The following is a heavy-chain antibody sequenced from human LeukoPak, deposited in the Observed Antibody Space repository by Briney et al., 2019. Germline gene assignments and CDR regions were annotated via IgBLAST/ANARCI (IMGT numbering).Heavy chain of an antibody. CDR2: IYYSGST. D-gene: IGHD3-10*01. CDR1: GGSISSHY. CDR3: ARGSRGGYYMDV. J-gene: IGHJ6*03. V-gene: IGHV4-59*11. Sequence: PSETLSLTCTVSGGSISSHYWSWIRQPPGKGLEWIGYIYYSGSTNYNPSLKSRVTISVDTSKNQFSLKLSSVTAADTAVYYCARGSRGGYYMDVWGKGTTVTVSS.